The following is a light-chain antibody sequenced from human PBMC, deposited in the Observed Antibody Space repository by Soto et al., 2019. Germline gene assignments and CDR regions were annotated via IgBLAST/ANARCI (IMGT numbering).Light chain of an antibody. Sequence: QSVLTQPASVSGSPGQSITISCTGTSSDVGGYNYVSWYQQHPGKAPKVMIYDVSNRPSGVSNRFSGSKSGNTASLTISGLQAEDEADYYCSSYTSSSPWVFGGGTKLTVL. CDR2: DVS. J-gene: IGLJ3*02. CDR3: SSYTSSSPWV. V-gene: IGLV2-14*01. CDR1: SSDVGGYNY.